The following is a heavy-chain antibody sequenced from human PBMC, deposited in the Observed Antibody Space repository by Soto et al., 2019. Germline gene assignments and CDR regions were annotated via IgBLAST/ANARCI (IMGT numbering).Heavy chain of an antibody. J-gene: IGHJ3*02. CDR3: ARGYYDSSGQSNTFDI. CDR1: GASISSSY. V-gene: IGHV4-59*01. D-gene: IGHD3-22*01. CDR2: VFYSGST. Sequence: SETLSLTCTVSGASISSSYWSWIRKSPGKGLEWIGYVFYSGSTNYNPSLKSRVTISVDTSKNQFSLKLKSVTAADTAVYYCARGYYDSSGQSNTFDIWGQGTMVTVSS.